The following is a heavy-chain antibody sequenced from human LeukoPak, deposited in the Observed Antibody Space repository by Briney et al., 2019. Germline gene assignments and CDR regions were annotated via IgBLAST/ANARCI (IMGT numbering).Heavy chain of an antibody. Sequence: GASVKVSCKASGYTFTGYYMHWVRQAPGQGLEWMGWINPNRGGTNYAQKFQGRVTMTTDTSISTAYMELSRLRSDDTADTAIYYCARGSSGGSCPLGYFDLWGRGTLVTVSS. V-gene: IGHV1-2*02. CDR1: GYTFTGYY. CDR3: ARGSSGGSCPLGYFDL. J-gene: IGHJ2*01. CDR2: INPNRGGT. D-gene: IGHD2-15*01.